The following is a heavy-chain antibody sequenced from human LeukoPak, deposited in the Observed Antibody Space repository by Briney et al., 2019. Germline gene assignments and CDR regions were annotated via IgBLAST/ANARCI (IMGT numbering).Heavy chain of an antibody. D-gene: IGHD5-18*01. V-gene: IGHV1-46*01. CDR1: GYTFTSHY. CDR2: IHPSGGST. J-gene: IGHJ4*02. Sequence: ASVKISCKASGYTFTSHYMHWVRQAPGQGLEWMGVIHPSGGSTSYAQRFRGRVTMTKDTSTSTVYIELSSLRFEDTAVFYCARMGMDTAMVTNYFDLWGQGTLLTVSS. CDR3: ARMGMDTAMVTNYFDL.